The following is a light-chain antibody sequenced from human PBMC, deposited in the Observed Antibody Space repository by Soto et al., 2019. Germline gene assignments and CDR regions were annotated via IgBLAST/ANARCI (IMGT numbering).Light chain of an antibody. J-gene: IGKJ5*01. CDR2: DAS. Sequence: EIVLTQSPGTLSLSPGEKATLSCRASQSVSSSYLAWYQQKLGQAPRLLIYDASNRATGIPARFSGSGSGTDFTLTISGLEPEDSAVYYCQQYGSSSEITFGQGTRLEIK. CDR1: QSVSSSY. CDR3: QQYGSSSEIT. V-gene: IGKV3-20*01.